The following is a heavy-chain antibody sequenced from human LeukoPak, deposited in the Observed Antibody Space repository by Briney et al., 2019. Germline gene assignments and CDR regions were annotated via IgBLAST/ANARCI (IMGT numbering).Heavy chain of an antibody. CDR3: AKAWTAGYDRPYLDY. J-gene: IGHJ4*01. CDR1: GFTFRRYA. D-gene: IGHD3-3*01. Sequence: PGGSLRLSCTASGFTFRRYAMTWVRQAPGKGLQWVSSISGSGVNTYYADSVKGRFTISRDNSRNTPYLQMRSLRAEDSAIYYCAKAWTAGYDRPYLDYWGQGTLVTVSS. V-gene: IGHV3-23*01. CDR2: ISGSGVNT.